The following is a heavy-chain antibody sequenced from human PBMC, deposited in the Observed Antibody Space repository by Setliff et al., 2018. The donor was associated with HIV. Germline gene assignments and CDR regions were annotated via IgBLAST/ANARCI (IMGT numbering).Heavy chain of an antibody. CDR3: ATDVGATNRFDY. D-gene: IGHD1-26*01. V-gene: IGHV4-59*12. CDR1: GGSISTYS. CDR2: IYYSGST. J-gene: IGHJ4*02. Sequence: KPSETLSLTCTVSGGSISTYSWSWIRQSPGKGLEWIGDIYYSGSTNYNPSLESRATMSIDTSKNQFSLKLSSVTAADTAFYYCATDVGATNRFDYWGQGILVTVS.